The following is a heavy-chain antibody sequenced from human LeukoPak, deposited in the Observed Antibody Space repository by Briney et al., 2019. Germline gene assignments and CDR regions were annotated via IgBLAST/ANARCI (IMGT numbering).Heavy chain of an antibody. CDR2: IYYSGST. J-gene: IGHJ5*02. CDR1: GGSISSGGYY. V-gene: IGHV4-31*03. Sequence: SETLSLTCTVSGGSISSGGYYWSWIRQHPGKGLEWIGYIYYSGSTYYNPSLKSRVTISVDTSKNQFSLKLSSVTAADTAVYYCARASFYGSGSYNNWFDPWGQGTLATVSS. D-gene: IGHD3-10*01. CDR3: ARASFYGSGSYNNWFDP.